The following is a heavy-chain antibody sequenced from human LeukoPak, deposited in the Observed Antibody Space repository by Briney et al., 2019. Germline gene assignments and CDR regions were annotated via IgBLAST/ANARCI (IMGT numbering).Heavy chain of an antibody. J-gene: IGHJ3*02. CDR1: GFTFDDYA. D-gene: IGHD1-26*01. CDR2: ISWNSGSI. V-gene: IGHV3-9*01. CDR3: AKASGSYYGSGAFDI. Sequence: GGSLRLSCAASGFTFDDYAMHWVRHAPGKGLEWVSGISWNSGSIGYADSVKGRFTISRDNAKNSLYLQMNSLRAEDTALYYCAKASGSYYGSGAFDIWGQGTMVTVSS.